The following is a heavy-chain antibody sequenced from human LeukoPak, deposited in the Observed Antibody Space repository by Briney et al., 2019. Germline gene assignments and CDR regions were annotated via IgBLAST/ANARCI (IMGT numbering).Heavy chain of an antibody. D-gene: IGHD4-11*01. J-gene: IGHJ5*02. CDR1: GGSISSGDYW. Sequence: SETLSLTCTVSGGSISSGDYWWTWIRQPPGKDLEWIGYIYYSGSTYYNPSLKSRVIISVDTSKNQFSLKLSSVTAADTAVYYCARGLPPENDWFDPWGQGTLVTVSS. V-gene: IGHV4-30-4*02. CDR3: ARGLPPENDWFDP. CDR2: IYYSGST.